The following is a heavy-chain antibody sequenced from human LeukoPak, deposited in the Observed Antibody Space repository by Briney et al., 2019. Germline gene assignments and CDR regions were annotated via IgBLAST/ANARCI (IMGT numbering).Heavy chain of an antibody. CDR1: GGSISGTTYH. V-gene: IGHV4-39*01. CDR3: ARQRTWNWFDP. Sequence: TSSETLSLTCTVSGGSISGTTYHWGWIRQPPGKGLEWIGSISYSGDTDYNASLKSRVTISAVTSKSQFSLKLSSVTAADTAVYYCARQRTWNWFDPWGQGTLVTVSS. CDR2: ISYSGDT. J-gene: IGHJ5*02.